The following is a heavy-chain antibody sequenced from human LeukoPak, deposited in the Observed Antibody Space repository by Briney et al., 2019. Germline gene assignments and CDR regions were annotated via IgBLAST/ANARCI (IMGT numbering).Heavy chain of an antibody. J-gene: IGHJ3*02. CDR1: GGTFSSYA. V-gene: IGHV1-69*05. CDR2: IIPIFGTA. D-gene: IGHD3-9*01. CDR3: ARVRYFDWSLDAFDI. Sequence: ASVKVSCKASGGTFSSYAISWVRQAPGQGLEWMGGIIPIFGTANYAQKFQGRVTITTDESTSTAYMELSSLRSEDTAVYYCARVRYFDWSLDAFDIWGQGTMVTVSS.